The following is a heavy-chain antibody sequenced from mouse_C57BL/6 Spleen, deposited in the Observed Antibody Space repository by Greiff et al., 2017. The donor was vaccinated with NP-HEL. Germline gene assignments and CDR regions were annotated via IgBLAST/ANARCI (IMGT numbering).Heavy chain of an antibody. CDR1: GYTFTDYE. D-gene: IGHD1-1*01. Sequence: VQLQQPGAELVRPGASVTLSCKASGYTFTDYEMHWVKQTPVHGLEWIGAIDPETGGTAYNQKFKGKAILTADKSSSTAYMELRSLTSEDSAVYYCTRIITTVVATKDFDYWGQGTTLTVSS. CDR3: TRIITTVVATKDFDY. J-gene: IGHJ2*01. V-gene: IGHV1-15*01. CDR2: IDPETGGT.